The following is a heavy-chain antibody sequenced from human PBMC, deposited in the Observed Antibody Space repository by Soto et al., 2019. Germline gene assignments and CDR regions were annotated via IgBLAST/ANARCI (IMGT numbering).Heavy chain of an antibody. V-gene: IGHV4-34*01. Sequence: PSETLSLTCAVYGGSFSGYFWTWIRQPPGKGLEWIGEINHIGSPYYTPSLNSRLTISVDSSTNQFSLRLTSVTAADTAVYYCAGGSAGARLAFWGQGTLVTVPQ. D-gene: IGHD1-26*01. CDR2: INHIGSP. CDR3: AGGSAGARLAF. CDR1: GGSFSGYF. J-gene: IGHJ4*02.